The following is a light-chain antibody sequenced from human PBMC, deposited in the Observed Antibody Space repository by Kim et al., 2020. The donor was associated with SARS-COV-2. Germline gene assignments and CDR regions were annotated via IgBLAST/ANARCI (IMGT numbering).Light chain of an antibody. CDR1: QSVSSN. Sequence: DIVMTQSPATLSVSPGERVTLSCRASQSVSSNLAWYQQRPGQAPRLLIYGAFTRATGIPARFSGSGSGTEFTLTISSLQSEDFALYYCQQYNNWRWTFGQGTKVE. J-gene: IGKJ1*01. CDR2: GAF. CDR3: QQYNNWRWT. V-gene: IGKV3-15*01.